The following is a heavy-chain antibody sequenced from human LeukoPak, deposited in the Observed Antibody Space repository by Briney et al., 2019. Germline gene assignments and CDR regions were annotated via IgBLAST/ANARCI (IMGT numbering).Heavy chain of an antibody. CDR2: INHSGST. Sequence: SETLSLTCAVYGGSFSGYYWSWIRQPPGKGLEWIGEINHSGSTNYNPSLKSRVTISVDTSKNQFSLKLSSVTAADTAVYYCARVGDYYYYYYIDVWGKGTTVTVSS. V-gene: IGHV4-34*01. J-gene: IGHJ6*03. CDR1: GGSFSGYY. D-gene: IGHD3-16*01. CDR3: ARVGDYYYYYYIDV.